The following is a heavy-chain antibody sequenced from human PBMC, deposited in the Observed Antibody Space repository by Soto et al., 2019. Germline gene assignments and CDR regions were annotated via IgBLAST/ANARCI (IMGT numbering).Heavy chain of an antibody. D-gene: IGHD1-26*01. J-gene: IGHJ4*02. CDR2: IYYSGTT. Sequence: QVQLQESGPGLVKPSQTLSLTCTVSGDSIMRDSYYWNWIRRHPGKGLEGIGYIYYSGTTAYNPSLDTRVIFSPATSNIQSALNLCSWSVADTAVYYCTRGFDSGKFYALESWGRGTQFTVSS. V-gene: IGHV4-31*03. CDR3: TRGFDSGKFYALES. CDR1: GDSIMRDSYY.